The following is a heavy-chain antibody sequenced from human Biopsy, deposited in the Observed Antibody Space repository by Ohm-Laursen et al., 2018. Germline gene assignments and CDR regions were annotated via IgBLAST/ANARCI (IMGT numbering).Heavy chain of an antibody. CDR2: IYYNGST. J-gene: IGHJ4*02. CDR3: ARHFPAPNWTFDY. V-gene: IGHV4-59*08. CDR1: GGSVSGYY. Sequence: SETLSLTCTVSGGSVSGYYWSWIRQPPGKGLEWIGYIYYNGSTNYNPSLKSRVTISVDTSKNQFSLKLNSVTAADTAVYSCARHFPAPNWTFDYWGQGTQVTVSS. D-gene: IGHD3/OR15-3a*01.